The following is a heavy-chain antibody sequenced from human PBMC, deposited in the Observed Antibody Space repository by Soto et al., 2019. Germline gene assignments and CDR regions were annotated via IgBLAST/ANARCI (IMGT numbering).Heavy chain of an antibody. CDR2: IIPIFGTA. V-gene: IGHV1-69*13. J-gene: IGHJ5*02. CDR1: GGTFSRTP. D-gene: IGHD3-22*01. CDR3: ARNYYDSSGYLNWFDP. Sequence: GASVKVSCKASGGTFSRTPISWVRQAPRQGLEWMGGIIPIFGTANYAQKFQGRVTISADESTSTAYMELSRLRSEDTAVYYCARNYYDSSGYLNWFDPWGQGTLVTVSS.